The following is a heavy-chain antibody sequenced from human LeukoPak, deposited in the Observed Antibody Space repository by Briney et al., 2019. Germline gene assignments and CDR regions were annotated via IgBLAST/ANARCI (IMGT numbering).Heavy chain of an antibody. J-gene: IGHJ4*02. CDR1: GGSISSYY. CDR2: IYTSGST. Sequence: SETLSLTCTVSGGSISSYYWSWIRQPPGKGLEWIGYIYTSGSTNYNPSLKSRVTISVDTSKNQFSLKLSSVTAADTAVYYCARRYRDYGDLFDYWGQGTLVTVSS. CDR3: ARRYRDYGDLFDY. V-gene: IGHV4-4*09. D-gene: IGHD4-17*01.